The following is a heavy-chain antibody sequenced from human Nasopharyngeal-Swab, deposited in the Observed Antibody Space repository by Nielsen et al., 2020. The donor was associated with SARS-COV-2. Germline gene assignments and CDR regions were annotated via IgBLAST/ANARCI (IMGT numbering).Heavy chain of an antibody. D-gene: IGHD3-9*01. V-gene: IGHV1-3*01. CDR3: ARDRDDILTGKPYYFDY. CDR1: GYTFTSYA. J-gene: IGHJ4*02. CDR2: INAGNGNT. Sequence: ASVKVSCKASGYTFTSYAMYWVRQAPGQGLEWMGWINAGNGNTKYSQKFQGRVTITRDTSASTAYMELSSLRSEDTAVYYCARDRDDILTGKPYYFDYWGQGTLVTVSS.